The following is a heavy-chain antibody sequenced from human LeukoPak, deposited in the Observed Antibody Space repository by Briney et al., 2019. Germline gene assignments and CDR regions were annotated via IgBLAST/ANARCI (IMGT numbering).Heavy chain of an antibody. CDR3: ARASYDSSGYFFYPPDF. D-gene: IGHD3-22*01. J-gene: IGHJ4*02. Sequence: GGSLRLSCAASGFAFSDYWMHWVRQAPGKGLVWVSRLNTDGTSTHYADSVRGRFTISRDNSKNTLYLQMNSLRAEDTAVYYCARASYDSSGYFFYPPDFWGQGTLVTVSS. V-gene: IGHV3-74*01. CDR1: GFAFSDYW. CDR2: LNTDGTST.